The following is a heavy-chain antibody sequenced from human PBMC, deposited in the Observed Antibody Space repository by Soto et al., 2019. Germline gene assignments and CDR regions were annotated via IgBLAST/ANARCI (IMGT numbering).Heavy chain of an antibody. V-gene: IGHV3-7*01. D-gene: IGHD1-26*01. CDR3: ARTKWELHYYYYYYMDV. CDR2: IKQDGSEK. J-gene: IGHJ6*03. Sequence: GGSLRLSCAASGFTFSSYWMSWVRQAPGKGLEWVANIKQDGSEKYYVDSVKGRFTISRDNAKNSLYLQMNSLRAEDTAVYYCARTKWELHYYYYYYMDVWGRGTTVTVSS. CDR1: GFTFSSYW.